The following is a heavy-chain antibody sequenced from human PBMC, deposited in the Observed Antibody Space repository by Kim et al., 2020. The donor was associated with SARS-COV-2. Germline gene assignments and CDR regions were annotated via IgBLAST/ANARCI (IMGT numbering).Heavy chain of an antibody. V-gene: IGHV1-18*01. J-gene: IGHJ3*02. D-gene: IGHD6-19*01. Sequence: ASVKVSCKASGYTFSSFGISWVRQAPGQGFEWMGWISAYNGKTHYVEKFQGRVTMTTDTSTHTAYMDLRSLRSDDTAVYFCERDCTYSGGCVRLGGDGFDIWGQGTLFAVSS. CDR2: ISAYNGKT. CDR3: ERDCTYSGGCVRLGGDGFDI. CDR1: GYTFSSFG.